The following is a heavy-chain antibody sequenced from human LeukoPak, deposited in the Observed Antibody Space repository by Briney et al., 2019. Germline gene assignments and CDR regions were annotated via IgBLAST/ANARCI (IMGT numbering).Heavy chain of an antibody. D-gene: IGHD3-22*01. V-gene: IGHV3-21*01. CDR1: GFTFSSYS. J-gene: IGHJ3*02. CDR2: ISSSSSYI. Sequence: GGSLRLSCAASGFTFSSYSMNWVRQAPGKGLEWVSSISSSSSYIYYADSVKGRFTISRDSAKNSLYLQMNSLRAGDTAVYYCARGYYYDSSGYYSPDAFDIWGRGTMVTVSS. CDR3: ARGYYYDSSGYYSPDAFDI.